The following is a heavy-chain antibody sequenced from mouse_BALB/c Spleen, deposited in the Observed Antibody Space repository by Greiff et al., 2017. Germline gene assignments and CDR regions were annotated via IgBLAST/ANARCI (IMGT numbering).Heavy chain of an antibody. CDR1: GFTFSSYA. V-gene: IGHV5-6-5*01. CDR3: ARGSRDYAMDY. CDR2: ISSGGST. Sequence: EVQLVESGGGLVKPGGSLKLSCAASGFTFSSYAMSWVRQTPEKRLEWVASISSGGSTYYPDSVKGRFTISRDNARNILYLQMSSLRSEDTAMYYCARGSRDYAMDYWGQGTSVTVSS. J-gene: IGHJ4*01.